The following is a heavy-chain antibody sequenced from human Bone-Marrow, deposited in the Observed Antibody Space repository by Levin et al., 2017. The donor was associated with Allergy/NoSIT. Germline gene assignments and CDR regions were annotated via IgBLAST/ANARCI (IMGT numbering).Heavy chain of an antibody. Sequence: SQTLSLTCTVSNYSIRDVHYWGWFRQPPGKGLEWFGNIFHRGSTYYNPSLKSRVTMSVDTSKNQFSLKLSSVTAADTAVYYCVRRNSFYDNSGSVHDVFAIWGQGTMVSVSS. V-gene: IGHV4-38-2*02. CDR2: IFHRGST. J-gene: IGHJ3*02. D-gene: IGHD3-22*01. CDR1: NYSIRDVHY. CDR3: VRRNSFYDNSGSVHDVFAI.